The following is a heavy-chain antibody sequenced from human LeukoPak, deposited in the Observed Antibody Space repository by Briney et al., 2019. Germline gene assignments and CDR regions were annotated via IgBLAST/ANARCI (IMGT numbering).Heavy chain of an antibody. Sequence: SETLSLTCAVSGGSISSSNWWSWVRQPPGKGLEWIGEIYHSGSTNYNPSLKSRVTISVDTSKNQFSLKLSSVTAADTAVYYCARDLDYGAGFDPWGQGTLVTVSS. V-gene: IGHV4-4*02. J-gene: IGHJ5*02. D-gene: IGHD4-17*01. CDR3: ARDLDYGAGFDP. CDR1: GGSISSSNW. CDR2: IYHSGST.